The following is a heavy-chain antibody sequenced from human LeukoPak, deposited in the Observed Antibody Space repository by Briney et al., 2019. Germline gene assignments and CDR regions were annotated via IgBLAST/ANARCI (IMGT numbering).Heavy chain of an antibody. CDR1: GGSISSYY. V-gene: IGHV4-59*01. J-gene: IGHJ5*02. D-gene: IGHD6-19*01. CDR2: IYYSGST. CDR3: ARDPSGWFGNWFDP. Sequence: SETLSLTCTASGGSISSYYWSWIRQPPGKGLEWIGYIYYSGSTNYNPSLKSRVTISIDTSKNQFSLRLSSVTAADTAMYYCARDPSGWFGNWFDPWGQGTLVTVSS.